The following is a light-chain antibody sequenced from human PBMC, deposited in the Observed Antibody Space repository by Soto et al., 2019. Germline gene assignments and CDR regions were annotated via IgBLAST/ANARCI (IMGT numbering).Light chain of an antibody. CDR3: QQYNSYPSP. CDR1: QSISSW. J-gene: IGKJ1*01. V-gene: IGKV1-5*03. CDR2: KAY. Sequence: DIQMTQSPSTLSASVGDRVTITCRASQSISSWLAWYQQKPGKAPKLLIYKAYRLESGVPSRFSGSGSGTEFTLTISSLQPDDFATYYCQQYNSYPSPFGQGTKV.